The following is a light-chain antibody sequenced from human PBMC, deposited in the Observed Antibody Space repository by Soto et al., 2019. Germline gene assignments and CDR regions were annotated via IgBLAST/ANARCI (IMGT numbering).Light chain of an antibody. CDR1: QSVSSSY. Sequence: EIVLTQSPGTLSLSPGERATLSCRASQSVSSSYFAWYQQKPGQAPRLLIYGASSRATGIPDRFSGSGSVTDFPLTISRLEPEDFAVYYCQQYGSSPPWTFGQGTKVEIK. CDR3: QQYGSSPPWT. CDR2: GAS. V-gene: IGKV3-20*01. J-gene: IGKJ1*01.